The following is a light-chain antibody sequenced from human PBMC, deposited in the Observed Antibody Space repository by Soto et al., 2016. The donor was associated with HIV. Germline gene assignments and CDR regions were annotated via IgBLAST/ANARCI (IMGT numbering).Light chain of an antibody. Sequence: SYELTQPPSVSVSPGQTARISCSGDALPKQYAFWYQQKPGQAPVLMIYKDTERPSGIPERFSGSSSGTTVTLTISGVQAEDEADYYCQSVDSSGTYRVFGGGTKADRP. CDR1: ALPKQY. V-gene: IGLV3-25*03. CDR2: KDT. CDR3: QSVDSSGTYRV. J-gene: IGLJ2*01.